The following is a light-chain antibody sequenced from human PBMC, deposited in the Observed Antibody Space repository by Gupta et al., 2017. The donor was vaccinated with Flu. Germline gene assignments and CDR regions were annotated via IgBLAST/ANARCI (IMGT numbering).Light chain of an antibody. Sequence: DIQMTQSPSSLSASVGDRVTITCQASQDISNYLNWYQQKPGKAPKLLIYDASNLETGVPSRFSGSGSGTDFTFTISSLQPEDFATYYCQHEDNLLFTFGRGTKVEIK. V-gene: IGKV1-33*01. CDR1: QDISNY. CDR3: QHEDNLLFT. CDR2: DAS. J-gene: IGKJ4*01.